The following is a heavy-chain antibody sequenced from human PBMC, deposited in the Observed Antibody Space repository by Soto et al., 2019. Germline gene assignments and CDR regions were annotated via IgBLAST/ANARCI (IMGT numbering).Heavy chain of an antibody. J-gene: IGHJ4*02. Sequence: ASVKVSCKASGYTFTSYYFHWVRQAPGQGLEWMGIISPSGGTTGYAQKFQGRVTMTRDTSTSTVYMELSSLRSEDTAVYYCAREGSIVMVVAATPYFDYWGQGTLVTVSS. D-gene: IGHD2-15*01. CDR3: AREGSIVMVVAATPYFDY. V-gene: IGHV1-46*03. CDR2: ISPSGGTT. CDR1: GYTFTSYY.